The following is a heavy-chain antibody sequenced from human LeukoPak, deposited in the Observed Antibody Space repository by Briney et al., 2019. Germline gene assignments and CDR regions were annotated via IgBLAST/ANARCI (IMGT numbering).Heavy chain of an antibody. CDR2: IWYDGSNK. CDR3: ARETTTLDY. V-gene: IGHV3-33*01. CDR1: GFTFSIYG. J-gene: IGHJ4*02. Sequence: GGSLTLSCAASGFTFSIYGMHGVRQAPGKGLEWVAVIWYDGSNKFYADSVKGRFTISRDNSKNTLYLQMNSLRAEDTAVYYCARETTTLDYWGQGTLVTVSS. D-gene: IGHD1-26*01.